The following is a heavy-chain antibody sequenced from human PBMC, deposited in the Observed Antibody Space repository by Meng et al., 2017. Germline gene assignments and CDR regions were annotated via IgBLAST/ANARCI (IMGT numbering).Heavy chain of an antibody. CDR3: ARDGATTVTTGWFDP. Sequence: LAGLGPGLLRSSETLSLTCTVSGGSVSSGSYYWSWIRQPPGKGLQWIGYIYYSGSTNYNPSLKSRVTISVDTSKNQFSLKLSSVTAADTAVYYCARDGATTVTTGWFDPWGQGTLVTVSS. D-gene: IGHD4-17*01. V-gene: IGHV4-61*01. CDR2: IYYSGST. J-gene: IGHJ5*02. CDR1: GGSVSSGSYY.